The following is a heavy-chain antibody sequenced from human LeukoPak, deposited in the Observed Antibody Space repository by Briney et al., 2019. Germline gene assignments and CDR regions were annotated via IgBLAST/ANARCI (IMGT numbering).Heavy chain of an antibody. V-gene: IGHV1-46*01. Sequence: ASVKVSCKASGDTFTSYYMHWVRQAPGQGLEWMGIISPSGATTSYAQKFQGRVAMTRDTSTSTVYMDLSSPRSEDAAVYYCARRGITDVAFDIWGQGTMVTVSS. CDR2: ISPSGATT. J-gene: IGHJ3*02. CDR1: GDTFTSYY. CDR3: ARRGITDVAFDI. D-gene: IGHD1-26*01.